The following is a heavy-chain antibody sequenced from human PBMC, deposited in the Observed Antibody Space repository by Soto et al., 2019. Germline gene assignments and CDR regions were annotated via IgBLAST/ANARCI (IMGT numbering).Heavy chain of an antibody. V-gene: IGHV4-34*01. CDR3: ARGHSTSGYDS. CDR2: IHHSGST. Sequence: SETLSLTCSVYCASFSGYYWSWIRQSPGKGLEWIGEIHHSGSTHYNPSLKSRLTFSIDESQSQFYMMLTSVTAADTALYFCARGHSTSGYDSWGQGSLVTVSS. CDR1: CASFSGYY. D-gene: IGHD6-6*01. J-gene: IGHJ4*02.